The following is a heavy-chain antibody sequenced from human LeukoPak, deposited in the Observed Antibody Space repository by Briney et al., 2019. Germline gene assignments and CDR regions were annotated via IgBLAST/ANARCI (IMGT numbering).Heavy chain of an antibody. CDR2: ISSNGGST. Sequence: GGSLRLSCSASGFTFSSYAMHWVRQAPGKGLEYVSAISSNGGSTYYADSVKGRFTISRDNSKNTLYLQMNSLRAEDTAVYYCARLQGGYSGYVPWGQGTLVTVSS. CDR3: ARLQGGYSGYVP. V-gene: IGHV3-64*04. D-gene: IGHD5-12*01. J-gene: IGHJ5*02. CDR1: GFTFSSYA.